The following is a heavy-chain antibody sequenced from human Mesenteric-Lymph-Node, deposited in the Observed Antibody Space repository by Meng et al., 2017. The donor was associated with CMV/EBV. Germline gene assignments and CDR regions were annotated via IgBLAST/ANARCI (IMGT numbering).Heavy chain of an antibody. V-gene: IGHV4-31*03. Sequence: CSVSGDSISGGDHSWRWIRQHPGKGLEWIGYIYYSVRTYYNPSLESRVTISADTSKNQFSLRLASVTAADTAVYYCASYSSTSSFDKWGQGTLVTVSS. CDR1: GDSISGGDHS. J-gene: IGHJ4*02. D-gene: IGHD6-6*01. CDR2: IYYSVRT. CDR3: ASYSSTSSFDK.